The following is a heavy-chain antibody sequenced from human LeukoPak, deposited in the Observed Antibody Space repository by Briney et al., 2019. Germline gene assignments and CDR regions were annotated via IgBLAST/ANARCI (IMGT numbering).Heavy chain of an antibody. Sequence: PGGSLRLSCAASGYAFSTFGMHWVRQPPGKGLEWVAVISYDGGNKYYADSVKGRFTISRDNSKNSLYLQMNSLRAEDTAVYYCARAEQWLASYFDYWGQGTLVTVSS. V-gene: IGHV3-30*03. D-gene: IGHD6-19*01. CDR3: ARAEQWLASYFDY. CDR2: ISYDGGNK. CDR1: GYAFSTFG. J-gene: IGHJ4*02.